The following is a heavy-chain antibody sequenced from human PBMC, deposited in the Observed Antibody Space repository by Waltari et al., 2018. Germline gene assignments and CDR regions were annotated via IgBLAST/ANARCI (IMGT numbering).Heavy chain of an antibody. J-gene: IGHJ4*02. CDR1: GFTFSSHW. D-gene: IGHD3-16*02. Sequence: EVQLVESGGGLVQPGGSLRLPCAASGFTFSSHWMNWVRQAPGKGLEWVANIKQDGSEKYYVDSVKGRFTISRDNAKNSLYLQMNSLRAEDTAVYYCARAPLPELDYWGQGTLVTVSS. CDR3: ARAPLPELDY. V-gene: IGHV3-7*01. CDR2: IKQDGSEK.